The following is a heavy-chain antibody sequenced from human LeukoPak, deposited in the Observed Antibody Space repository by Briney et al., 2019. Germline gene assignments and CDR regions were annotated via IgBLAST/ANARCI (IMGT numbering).Heavy chain of an antibody. D-gene: IGHD4-23*01. Sequence: SVKVSCKASGGTFSSYAISWVRQAPGQGLEWMGGIIPIFGTANYAQKFQGRVTITADESTSTAYMELSSLRSEDTAVYYCAKNPTVVTPYYFDYWGQGTLVTVSS. CDR1: GGTFSSYA. CDR2: IIPIFGTA. J-gene: IGHJ4*02. V-gene: IGHV1-69*13. CDR3: AKNPTVVTPYYFDY.